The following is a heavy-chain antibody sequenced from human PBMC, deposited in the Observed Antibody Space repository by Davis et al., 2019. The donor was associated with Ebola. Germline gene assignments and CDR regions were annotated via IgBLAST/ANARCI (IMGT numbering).Heavy chain of an antibody. CDR1: GFTFSSYA. CDR2: IKQDGSEK. J-gene: IGHJ4*02. CDR3: AKSGYSYGWYYFDY. D-gene: IGHD5-18*01. Sequence: GESLKISCAASGFTFSSYAMSWVRQAPGKGLEWVANIKQDGSEKYYVDSVKGRFTISRDNAKNSLYLQMNSLRAEDTAVYYCAKSGYSYGWYYFDYWGQGTLVTVSS. V-gene: IGHV3-7*03.